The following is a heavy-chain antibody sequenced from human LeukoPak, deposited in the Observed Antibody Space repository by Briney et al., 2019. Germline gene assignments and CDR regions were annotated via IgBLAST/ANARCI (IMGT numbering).Heavy chain of an antibody. CDR1: GFTFSSYA. D-gene: IGHD1-26*01. CDR2: ISGSGGST. CDR3: AREIVGGQTGDAFDI. Sequence: GSLRLSCAASGFTFSSYAMSWGRQAPGKGLGWVSGISGSGGSTYYAGSVKGRFTISRDNSKNTLYLQMNSLRAEDTAVYYCAREIVGGQTGDAFDIWGQGTMVTVSS. J-gene: IGHJ3*02. V-gene: IGHV3-23*01.